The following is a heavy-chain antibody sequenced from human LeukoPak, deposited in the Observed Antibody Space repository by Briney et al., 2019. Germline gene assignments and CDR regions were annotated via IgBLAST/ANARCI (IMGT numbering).Heavy chain of an antibody. CDR2: ISSSSSYI. V-gene: IGHV3-21*01. Sequence: GGSLRLSCAASGFTFSSYSMNWVRQAPGKGLEWVSSISSSSSYIYYADSVKGRFTISRDNAKNSLYLQMNSLRAEDTAVYYCAREQSAYDFWSGYYLDAFDIWGQGTMVTVSS. CDR3: AREQSAYDFWSGYYLDAFDI. D-gene: IGHD3-3*01. CDR1: GFTFSSYS. J-gene: IGHJ3*02.